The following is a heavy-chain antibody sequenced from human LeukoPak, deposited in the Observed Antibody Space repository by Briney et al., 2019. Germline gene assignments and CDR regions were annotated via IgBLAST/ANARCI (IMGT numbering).Heavy chain of an antibody. D-gene: IGHD6-13*01. V-gene: IGHV1-2*02. Sequence: ASVKVSCKTSGYIFTGFYIHWVRQAPGQGLEWMGWMNPNSGGTNHTQKFLGRVTMTRDTSITTAYMELSRLRSDDTAVYYCAREGGSGYSSSWYKENWFDPWGQGTLVTVSS. CDR2: MNPNSGGT. CDR3: AREGGSGYSSSWYKENWFDP. J-gene: IGHJ5*02. CDR1: GYIFTGFY.